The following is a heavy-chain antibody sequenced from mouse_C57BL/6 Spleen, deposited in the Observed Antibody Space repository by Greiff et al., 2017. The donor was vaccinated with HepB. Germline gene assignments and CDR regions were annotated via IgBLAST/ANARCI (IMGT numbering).Heavy chain of an antibody. V-gene: IGHV1-61*01. J-gene: IGHJ2*01. Sequence: QQRPGQGLEWIGNIYPSDSETHYNQKFKDKATLTVDKSSSTAYMQLSSLTSEDSAVYYCARTWDYYGSSYGFDYWGQGTTLTVSS. CDR2: IYPSDSET. CDR3: ARTWDYYGSSYGFDY. D-gene: IGHD1-1*01.